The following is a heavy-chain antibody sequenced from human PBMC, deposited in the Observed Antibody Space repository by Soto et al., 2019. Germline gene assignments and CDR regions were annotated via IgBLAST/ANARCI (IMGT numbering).Heavy chain of an antibody. CDR2: IVPISETT. V-gene: IGHV1-69*06. J-gene: IGHJ6*02. D-gene: IGHD3-22*01. CDR3: ARALLSHSYDSGGYASYFHAMDV. CDR1: GGTFSSLD. Sequence: SVKVSCKASGGTFSSLDINWVRQAPGQGLEWMGGIVPISETTNYAQIFQGRVSIVADISTSTAYMELSRLRSEDTAVYYCARALLSHSYDSGGYASYFHAMDVWGQGTPVTVSS.